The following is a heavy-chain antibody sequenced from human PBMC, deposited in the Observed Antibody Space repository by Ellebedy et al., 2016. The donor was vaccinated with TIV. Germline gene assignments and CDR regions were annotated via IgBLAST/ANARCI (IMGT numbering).Heavy chain of an antibody. CDR1: RFTFTNFD. CDR2: MNPNSGNT. V-gene: IGHV1-8*01. Sequence: ASVKVSXKASRFTFTNFDINWVRQASGQGLEWMGWMNPNSGNTGYAQKFQGRVTMTRDTSISAAYMELSSLRSDDTAVYFCARAGDTQGDYWGQGTLVIVSS. D-gene: IGHD3-16*01. J-gene: IGHJ4*02. CDR3: ARAGDTQGDY.